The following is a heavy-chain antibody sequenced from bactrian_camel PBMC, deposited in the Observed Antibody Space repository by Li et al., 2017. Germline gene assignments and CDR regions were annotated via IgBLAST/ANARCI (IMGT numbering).Heavy chain of an antibody. CDR2: METDGTT. J-gene: IGHJ4*01. CDR1: GFTRWRGN. CDR3: AADVRSKDCHLVSPWKYNL. V-gene: IGHV3S53*01. Sequence: VQLVESGGGSVQAGGSLTLSCVASGFTRWRGNMAWFRQAPGNEREAVAGMETDGTTSYADSVKGRFSISKDNAKNTLYLQMNRLKPEDTAVYYCAADVRSKDCHLVSPWKYNLWGQGTQVTVS. D-gene: IGHD3*01.